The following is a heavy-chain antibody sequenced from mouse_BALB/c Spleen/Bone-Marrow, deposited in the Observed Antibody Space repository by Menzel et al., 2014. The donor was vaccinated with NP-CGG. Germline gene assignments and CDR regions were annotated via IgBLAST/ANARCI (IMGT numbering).Heavy chain of an antibody. V-gene: IGHV5-12-1*01. CDR1: GFAFSSYD. CDR2: ISSGGGST. J-gene: IGHJ1*01. CDR3: ARHKLGRWYFDV. D-gene: IGHD4-1*01. Sequence: EVKLMESGGGLVKPGGSLKLSCAASGFAFSSYDMSWVRQTPEKRLEWVAYISSGGGSTYYPDTVKDRFTISRDNAKNTLYLQMSSLKSEDTAMYYCARHKLGRWYFDVWGAGTTVTVSS.